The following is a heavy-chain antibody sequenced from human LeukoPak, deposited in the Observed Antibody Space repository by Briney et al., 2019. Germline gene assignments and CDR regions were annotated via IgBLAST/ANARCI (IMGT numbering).Heavy chain of an antibody. CDR3: ASLRCTNGVCYTRGAFDI. CDR2: ISAYNGNT. CDR1: GYTLTSYG. J-gene: IGHJ3*02. V-gene: IGHV1-18*01. Sequence: ASVKVSCKASGYTLTSYGISWVRQAPGQGLEWMGWISAYNGNTNYAQKLQGRVTMTTDTSTSTAYMELRSLRSDDTAVYYCASLRCTNGVCYTRGAFDIWGQGTMVTVSS. D-gene: IGHD2-8*01.